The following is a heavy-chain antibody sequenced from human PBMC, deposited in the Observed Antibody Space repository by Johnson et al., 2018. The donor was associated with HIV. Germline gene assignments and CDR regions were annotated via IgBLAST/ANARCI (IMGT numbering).Heavy chain of an antibody. D-gene: IGHD6-13*01. CDR2: ISGSGGST. V-gene: IGHV3-23*04. CDR1: GFTFSSYA. J-gene: IGHJ3*02. Sequence: VQVVESGGGLVQPGESLRLSCAASGFTFSSYAMSWVRQAPGKGLEWVSAISGSGGSTYYADSVKGRFSISRDNSKNMLYLQMNSLRAEDTAVYYCAKCIWGSSLIDAFDIWGQGTMVTVSS. CDR3: AKCIWGSSLIDAFDI.